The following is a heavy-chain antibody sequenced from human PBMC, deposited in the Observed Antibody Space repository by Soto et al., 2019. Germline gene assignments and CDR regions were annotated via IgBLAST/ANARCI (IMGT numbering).Heavy chain of an antibody. CDR2: IIPIFGTA. Sequence: QVQLVQSGAEVKKPGSSVKVSCKASGGTFSSYAISWVRQAPGQGLEWMGGIIPIFGTANYAQKFQGRVTITADEXKSTAYRELSSLRSEGTDVYYCASTTVTTRGWFDPWGQGTLVTVSS. D-gene: IGHD4-17*01. V-gene: IGHV1-69*12. J-gene: IGHJ5*02. CDR1: GGTFSSYA. CDR3: ASTTVTTRGWFDP.